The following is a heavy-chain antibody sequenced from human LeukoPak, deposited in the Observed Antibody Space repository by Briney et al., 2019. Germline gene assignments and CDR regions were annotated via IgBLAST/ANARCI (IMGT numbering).Heavy chain of an antibody. CDR1: GFTFSGHW. Sequence: GGSLRLSCAASGFTFSGHWMSWVRQAPGKGLEWVANINEGGSDKYYVDSVKGRFTISRDNANNLLYLQMNSLRGEDTAVYYCTRDRSRAEDDWGQGTLVTVSS. CDR2: INEGGSDK. J-gene: IGHJ4*02. CDR3: TRDRSRAEDD. V-gene: IGHV3-7*01. D-gene: IGHD1-14*01.